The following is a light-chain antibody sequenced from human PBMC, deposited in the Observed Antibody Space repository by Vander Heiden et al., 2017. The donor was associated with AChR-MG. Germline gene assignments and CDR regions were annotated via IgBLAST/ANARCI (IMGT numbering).Light chain of an antibody. Sequence: SYEMTQPPSVSVSPGQTASITCSGDKLGDKDVCWYQQRPGQPPVFVIYQDSKRPSGIPERFSGSNSGNTATLTISGTQPLDEADYYCQTWDGSTVFGGGTKLTVL. J-gene: IGLJ2*01. V-gene: IGLV3-1*01. CDR1: KLGDKD. CDR3: QTWDGSTV. CDR2: QDS.